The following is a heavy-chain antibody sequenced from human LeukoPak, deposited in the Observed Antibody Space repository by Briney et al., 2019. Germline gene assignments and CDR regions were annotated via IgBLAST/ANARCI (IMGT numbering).Heavy chain of an antibody. Sequence: PGGSLRLSCTASGFTFDNYAMSWVRQAPGKGLEWVSTISGSGGSTYYADSVQGRFTITRDNPNNTLYLQMNSLRSEDRAVYYCASDLGPGYWVPWGRGTLVSVSS. CDR3: ASDLGPGYWVP. J-gene: IGHJ5*02. CDR2: ISGSGGST. CDR1: GFTFDNYA. V-gene: IGHV3-23*01. D-gene: IGHD2-15*01.